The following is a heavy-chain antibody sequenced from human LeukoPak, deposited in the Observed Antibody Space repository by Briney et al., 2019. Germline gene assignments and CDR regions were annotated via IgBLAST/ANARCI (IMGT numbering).Heavy chain of an antibody. V-gene: IGHV3-30-3*02. Sequence: GGSLRLSCAASGFTFSSYAMHWVRQAPGKGLEWVAVISYDGSNKYYADSVKGRFTISRDNSKSSLYLQMNSLRAEDTALYFCAKFGGGYFSETIDMWGQGTMVTVSS. D-gene: IGHD3-3*01. J-gene: IGHJ3*02. CDR2: ISYDGSNK. CDR1: GFTFSSYA. CDR3: AKFGGGYFSETIDM.